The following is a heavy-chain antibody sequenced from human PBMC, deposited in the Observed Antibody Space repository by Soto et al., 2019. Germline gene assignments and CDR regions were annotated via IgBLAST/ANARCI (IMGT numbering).Heavy chain of an antibody. Sequence: PGGSLRLSCAASGFTFSNAWMNWVRQAPGKGLEWVGRIKSKTDGGTTDYAAPVKGRFTISRDDSKNTLYLQMNSLKTEDTAVYYCTTVRDSYGDYYYYGMDVWGQGTTVTVSS. J-gene: IGHJ6*02. V-gene: IGHV3-15*07. D-gene: IGHD5-18*01. CDR1: GFTFSNAW. CDR2: IKSKTDGGTT. CDR3: TTVRDSYGDYYYYGMDV.